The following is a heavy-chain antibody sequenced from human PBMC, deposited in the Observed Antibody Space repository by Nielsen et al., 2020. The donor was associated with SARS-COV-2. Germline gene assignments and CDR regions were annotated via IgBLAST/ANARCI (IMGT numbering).Heavy chain of an antibody. J-gene: IGHJ4*02. CDR3: AKDPVGYYYDSGN. CDR1: GGSFSGYY. CDR2: INHSGST. Sequence: SETLSLTCAVYGGSFSGYYWSWIRQPPGKGLEWIGEINHSGSTNYNPSLKSRVTISVDTSKNQFSLKLSSVTAADTAVYYCAKDPVGYYYDSGNWGQGTLVTVSS. V-gene: IGHV4-34*01. D-gene: IGHD3-22*01.